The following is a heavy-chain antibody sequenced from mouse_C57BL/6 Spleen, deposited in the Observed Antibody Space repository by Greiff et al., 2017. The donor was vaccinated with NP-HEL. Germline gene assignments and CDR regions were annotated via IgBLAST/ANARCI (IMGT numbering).Heavy chain of an antibody. J-gene: IGHJ1*03. D-gene: IGHD1-2*01. Sequence: QVQLQQSGAELVMPGASVKLSCKASGYTFTSYWMHWVKQRPGQGLEWIGEIDPSDSYTNYNQKFKGKSTLTADKSSSTAYMQLSSLTSEDSAVYYCARWEGGSGYWYFDVWGKGTTVTVSS. V-gene: IGHV1-69*01. CDR2: IDPSDSYT. CDR3: ARWEGGSGYWYFDV. CDR1: GYTFTSYW.